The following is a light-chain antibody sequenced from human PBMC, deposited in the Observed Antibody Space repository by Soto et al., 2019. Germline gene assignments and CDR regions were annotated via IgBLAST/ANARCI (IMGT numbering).Light chain of an antibody. J-gene: IGKJ1*01. CDR1: QSVSFW. Sequence: DIHMTQSPSTLSASVGDRVTITCRASQSVSFWLAWYQQKPGKAPKLLIYDASSLESGVPSRFSGSGSGTEFTLTISSLQPDDFATYYCQQYNSYPWTFGQGTKVDI. CDR2: DAS. CDR3: QQYNSYPWT. V-gene: IGKV1-5*01.